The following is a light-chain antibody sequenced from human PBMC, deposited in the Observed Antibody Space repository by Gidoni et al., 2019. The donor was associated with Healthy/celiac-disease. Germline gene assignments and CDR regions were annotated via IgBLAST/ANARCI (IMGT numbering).Light chain of an antibody. V-gene: IGKV3-15*01. CDR1: QSVSSN. CDR3: QQYNNWPPDT. CDR2: GAS. J-gene: IGKJ3*01. Sequence: IVMTLSPATLSLSPGERATLSCRASQSVSSNLAWYQQKPGQAPRLLIYGASTRATGIPARLSGSGSGTEFTLTISSLQSEDLAVYYCQQYNNWPPDTFXPXTKVDIK.